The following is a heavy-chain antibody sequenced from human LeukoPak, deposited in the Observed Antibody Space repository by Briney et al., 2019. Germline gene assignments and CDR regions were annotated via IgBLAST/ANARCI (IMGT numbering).Heavy chain of an antibody. Sequence: PGGSLRLSCAASGFTFSSYAMHWVRQAPGQGLEWMGWINPNSGGTNYAQKFQGRVTMTRDTSISTAYMELSRLRSDDTAVYYCARIRNYCSSTSCYYGYWGQGTLVTVSS. J-gene: IGHJ4*02. CDR3: ARIRNYCSSTSCYYGY. CDR2: INPNSGGT. D-gene: IGHD2-2*01. V-gene: IGHV1-2*02. CDR1: GFTFSSYA.